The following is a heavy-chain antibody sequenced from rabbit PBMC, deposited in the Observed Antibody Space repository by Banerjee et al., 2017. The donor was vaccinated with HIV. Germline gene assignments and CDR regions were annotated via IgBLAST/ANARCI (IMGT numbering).Heavy chain of an antibody. CDR3: AREGAGSSYYFDL. CDR2: INTNSGNA. Sequence: MCWVRQAPGKGLEWIACINTNSGNAVYASWAKGRFTISKTSSTTVTLQMTSLTAADTATYFCAREGAGSSYYFDLRGPGTLVTVS. D-gene: IGHD8-1*01. J-gene: IGHJ4*01. V-gene: IGHV1S40*01.